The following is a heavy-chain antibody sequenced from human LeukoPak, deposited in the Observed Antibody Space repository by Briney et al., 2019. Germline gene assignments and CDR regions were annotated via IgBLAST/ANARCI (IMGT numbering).Heavy chain of an antibody. Sequence: PSETLSLTCAVYGGAFSGYYWSCIREPPGTGLEWVANIKEAGSEGYYVDSVKGRFAISRDNAKNSLYLQMNSLRAEDTAVYYCALLRGTIFGVVIPKYYFDYWGQGTLVTVSS. D-gene: IGHD3-3*01. J-gene: IGHJ4*02. V-gene: IGHV3-7*01. CDR1: GGAFSGYY. CDR2: IKEAGSEG. CDR3: ALLRGTIFGVVIPKYYFDY.